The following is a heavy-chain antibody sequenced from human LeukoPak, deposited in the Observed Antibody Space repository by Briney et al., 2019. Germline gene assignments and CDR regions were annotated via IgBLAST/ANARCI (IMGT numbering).Heavy chain of an antibody. Sequence: ASVKVSCKASGYTFNSHPMHWVRQAPGQRLEWMGWINADNGNTRYSQKLQGRVTMTTDTSTSTAYMELRSLRSDDTAVYYCARDRRGCSSTSCSRGAWFDPWGQGTLVTVSS. CDR1: GYTFNSHP. D-gene: IGHD2-2*01. CDR2: INADNGNT. V-gene: IGHV1-3*01. CDR3: ARDRRGCSSTSCSRGAWFDP. J-gene: IGHJ5*02.